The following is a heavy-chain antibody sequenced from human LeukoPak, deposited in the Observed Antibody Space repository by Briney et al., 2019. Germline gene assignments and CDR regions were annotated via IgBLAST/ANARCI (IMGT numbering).Heavy chain of an antibody. CDR3: AKDADRSGYYVRHFDL. CDR1: GFTFDDYA. Sequence: PGRSLRLSCAASGFTFDDYAMHWVRQAPGKGLEWVSGISWNSGSIGYADSVKGRFTISRDNAKNSLYLQMNSLRAEDTALYYCAKDADRSGYYVRHFDLWGRGTLVTVSS. D-gene: IGHD3-22*01. CDR2: ISWNSGSI. J-gene: IGHJ2*01. V-gene: IGHV3-9*01.